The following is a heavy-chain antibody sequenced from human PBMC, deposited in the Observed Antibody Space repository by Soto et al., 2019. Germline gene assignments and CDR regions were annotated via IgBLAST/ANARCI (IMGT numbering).Heavy chain of an antibody. V-gene: IGHV3-33*01. D-gene: IGHD4-17*01. Sequence: QVQLVESGGGVVQPGRSLRLSCAASGFTFSSYGMHWVRQAPGKGLEWVAVIWYDGSNKYYADSVKGRFTISRDNSKKTLYLQMNSLRAEDTAVYYCARGDYDKRDAFDIWGQGTMVTVSS. CDR2: IWYDGSNK. CDR3: ARGDYDKRDAFDI. J-gene: IGHJ3*02. CDR1: GFTFSSYG.